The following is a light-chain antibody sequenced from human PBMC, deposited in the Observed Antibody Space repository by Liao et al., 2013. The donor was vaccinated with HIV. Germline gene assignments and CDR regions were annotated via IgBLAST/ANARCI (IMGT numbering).Light chain of an antibody. CDR1: NIGSKS. CDR3: QVWDSSSDHPGV. CDR2: YDS. V-gene: IGLV3-21*04. J-gene: IGLJ1*01. Sequence: SYVLTQSPSVSVAPGKTARITCGGNNIGSKSVHWYQQKPGQAPVLVIYYDSDRLSGIPERFSGSNSGNTATLTISRVEAGDEADYYCQVWDSSSDHPGVFGTGTKVTVL.